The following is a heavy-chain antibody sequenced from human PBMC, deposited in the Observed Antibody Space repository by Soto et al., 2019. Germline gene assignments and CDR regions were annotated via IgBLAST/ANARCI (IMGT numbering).Heavy chain of an antibody. J-gene: IGHJ5*02. D-gene: IGHD6-19*01. CDR3: AKGRIAGAASYNWFDP. Sequence: GGSLRLSCSASGFTFSSYAMSWVRQAPGQGLEWVSSITGGGENTHYADSLKGRFTMSRDNSKNTLSLQMNRLRVEDTAVYHCAKGRIAGAASYNWFDPWGQGTLVTVSS. V-gene: IGHV3-23*01. CDR1: GFTFSSYA. CDR2: ITGGGENT.